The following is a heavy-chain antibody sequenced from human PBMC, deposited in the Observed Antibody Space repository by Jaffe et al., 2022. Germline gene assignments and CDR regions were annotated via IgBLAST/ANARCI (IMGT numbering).Heavy chain of an antibody. D-gene: IGHD6-19*01. CDR1: GYTFTSYG. CDR2: ISAYNGNT. CDR3: ARAVYGEQWLVKGWYFDL. J-gene: IGHJ2*01. V-gene: IGHV1-18*01. Sequence: QVQLVQSGAEVKKPGASVKVSCKASGYTFTSYGISWVRQAPGQGLEWMGWISAYNGNTNYAQKLQGRVTMTTDTSTSTAYMELRSLRSDDTAVYYCARAVYGEQWLVKGWYFDLWGRGTLVTVSS.